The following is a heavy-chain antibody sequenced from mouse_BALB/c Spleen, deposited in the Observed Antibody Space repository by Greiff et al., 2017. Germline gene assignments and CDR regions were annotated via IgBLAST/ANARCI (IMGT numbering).Heavy chain of an antibody. Sequence: VQLQQSGAELMKPGASVKISCKATGYTFSSYWIEWVKQRPGHGLEWIGEILPGSGSTNYNEKFKGKATFTADTSSNTAYMQLSSLTSEDSAVYYCARDGYYNYFDYWGQGTTLTVSS. J-gene: IGHJ2*01. V-gene: IGHV1-9*01. CDR3: ARDGYYNYFDY. CDR1: GYTFSSYW. CDR2: ILPGSGST. D-gene: IGHD2-3*01.